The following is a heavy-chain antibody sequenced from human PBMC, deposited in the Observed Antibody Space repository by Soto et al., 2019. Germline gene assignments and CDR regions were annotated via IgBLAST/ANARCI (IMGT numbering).Heavy chain of an antibody. Sequence: SETLSLTCIVSGESISSSSYYWGWIRQPPGKGLEWIGSIYYSGRTYYNPSFKSRVTISIDTSKNQFSLKLSSVTATDTAVYYCERQRTTVVTQAYFDHWGQGALVTVSS. CDR1: GESISSSSYY. CDR2: IYYSGRT. D-gene: IGHD2-21*02. CDR3: ERQRTTVVTQAYFDH. J-gene: IGHJ4*02. V-gene: IGHV4-39*01.